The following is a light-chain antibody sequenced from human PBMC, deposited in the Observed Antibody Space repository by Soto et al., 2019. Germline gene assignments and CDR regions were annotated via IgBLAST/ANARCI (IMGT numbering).Light chain of an antibody. CDR1: QSLDNY. V-gene: IGKV3-11*01. CDR2: AAS. Sequence: EIVLTQSPATLSLSPGESATLSCRASQSLDNYLAWYQQKPGQAPRLLIYAASTRATGIPDRFGASGSGTDFTLTIGSLDPEDFVIYYCQQHRNWPYTFGQGTKVDIK. CDR3: QQHRNWPYT. J-gene: IGKJ2*01.